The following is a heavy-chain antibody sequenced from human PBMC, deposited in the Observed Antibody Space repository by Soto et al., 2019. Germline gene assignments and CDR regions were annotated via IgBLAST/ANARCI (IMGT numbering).Heavy chain of an antibody. V-gene: IGHV3-74*01. D-gene: IGHD3-16*02. CDR3: VRDSTLHPFDL. Sequence: GGSLRLSCAGSGFTFSSFWMHWVRHVPGKGLVWVSRSDGDGSGAHYADSVKGRFTISRDNAKRTLYLQMNNLRAEDTGLYFCVRDSTLHPFDLWGQGALVTVSS. CDR1: GFTFSSFW. CDR2: SDGDGSGA. J-gene: IGHJ4*02.